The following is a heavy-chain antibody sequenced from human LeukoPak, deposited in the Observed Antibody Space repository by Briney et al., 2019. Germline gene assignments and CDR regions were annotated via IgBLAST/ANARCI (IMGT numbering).Heavy chain of an antibody. D-gene: IGHD1-26*01. CDR1: GFTFSSYS. J-gene: IGHJ4*02. CDR3: ARDIGATVDY. CDR2: ISSSSSYI. Sequence: GGSLRLSVAASGFTFSSYSMNWVRQAPGKGREWVSSISSSSSYIYYADSVKGRFTISRDNAKNSLYLQMNGLRAEDTAVYYSARDIGATVDYWGQGTLVTVSS. V-gene: IGHV3-21*01.